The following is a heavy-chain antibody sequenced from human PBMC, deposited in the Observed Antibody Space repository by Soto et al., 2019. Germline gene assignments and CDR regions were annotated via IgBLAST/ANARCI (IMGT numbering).Heavy chain of an antibody. CDR2: ISSSGSTI. CDR1: GFTFSDYY. CDR3: GSPLITMVRGADDY. V-gene: IGHV3-11*01. J-gene: IGHJ4*02. D-gene: IGHD3-10*01. Sequence: QVQLVESGGGLVKPGGSLRLSCAASGFTFSDYYMNWIRQAPGKGLEWVSYISSSGSTIYYADSVKGRFTISRDNAKNSRYRQMNRLRAGDTGVYYCGSPLITMVRGADDYWGQGTLVTVSS.